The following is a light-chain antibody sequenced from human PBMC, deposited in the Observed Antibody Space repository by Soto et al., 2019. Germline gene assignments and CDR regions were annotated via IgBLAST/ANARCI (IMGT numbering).Light chain of an antibody. CDR1: QTISNY. Sequence: DIQMTQSPSTLFASVGDKVTLTCRASQTISNYLTWYQQRPGKAPKLLIYRSSILQNGVPSRFSGSGSGTEFALTISSLQPDDFETYYCQQYYIYATFGQGTRVEI. CDR2: RSS. J-gene: IGKJ1*01. V-gene: IGKV1-5*03. CDR3: QQYYIYAT.